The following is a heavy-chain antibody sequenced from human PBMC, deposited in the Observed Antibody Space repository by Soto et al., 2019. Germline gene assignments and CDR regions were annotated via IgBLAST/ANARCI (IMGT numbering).Heavy chain of an antibody. V-gene: IGHV3-23*01. CDR3: KRDVVASSPPGADY. Sequence: EVQLLASGGDLVRPGGSLRLSCAGSGFMFSNYPMSWVRQAPGKGPEWVAAIKAAGGDTYYADSVKGRFTISRDNFNDMLYLQMNSLTVEDTARYYCKRDVVASSPPGADYWGQGTLVTVSS. D-gene: IGHD5-12*01. CDR2: IKAAGGDT. J-gene: IGHJ4*02. CDR1: GFMFSNYP.